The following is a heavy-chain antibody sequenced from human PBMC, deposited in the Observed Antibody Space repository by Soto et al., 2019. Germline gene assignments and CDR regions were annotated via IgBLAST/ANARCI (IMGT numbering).Heavy chain of an antibody. Sequence: HGGSPRLCCAACEFTVCNYAMSGVRQDPGKGLEWVSVIYSGGSTYYADSVKGRFTISRDNSKNTLYLQMNSLRAEDTAVYYCAKDQGSSWYEIDYWGQGTLVTVSS. CDR3: AKDQGSSWYEIDY. V-gene: IGHV3-23*03. D-gene: IGHD6-13*01. J-gene: IGHJ4*02. CDR2: IYSGGST. CDR1: EFTVCNYA.